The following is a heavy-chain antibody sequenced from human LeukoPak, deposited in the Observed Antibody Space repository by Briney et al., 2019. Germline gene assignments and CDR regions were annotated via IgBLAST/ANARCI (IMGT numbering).Heavy chain of an antibody. J-gene: IGHJ6*02. D-gene: IGHD3-16*01. V-gene: IGHV3-7*01. CDR2: MNEDGSER. CDR1: GFTFSKSW. CDR3: ATYTHWVAGDV. Sequence: GGSLRLSCAASGFTFSKSWMSWVRQAPGKGLEWVANMNEDGSERDYVDSVKGRFTISRDNARKSLYLQMSSLRAEDTAVYYCATYTHWVAGDVWGQGTTVIVSS.